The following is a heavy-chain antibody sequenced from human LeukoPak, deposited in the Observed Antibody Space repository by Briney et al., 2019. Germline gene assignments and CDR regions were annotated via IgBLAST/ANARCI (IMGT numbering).Heavy chain of an antibody. D-gene: IGHD3-10*01. CDR1: GGSISSYY. CDR3: ARDRYYGSGFHYFDY. V-gene: IGHV4-59*01. CDR2: IYYSGST. J-gene: IGHJ4*02. Sequence: SETLSLTCTVSGGSISSYYWSWIRQPPGQGLEWIGYIYYSGSTNYNPSLKSRVTMSVDTSKNQFSLKLGSVTAADTAVYYCARDRYYGSGFHYFDYWGQGSLVTVSS.